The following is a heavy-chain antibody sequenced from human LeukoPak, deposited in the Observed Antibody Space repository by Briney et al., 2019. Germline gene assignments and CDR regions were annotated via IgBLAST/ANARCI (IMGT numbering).Heavy chain of an antibody. CDR2: ISTASEYI. CDR3: ARMVGAGY. D-gene: IGHD2-8*01. Sequence: KAGGSLRLSCAASGFTFSTYDMNWVRQTSDRGLEWVSSISTASEYIYYADSVKGRFTVSRDNAKNSLYLQMNSLRAEDTAVYYCARMVGAGYWGQGTLVTVSS. CDR1: GFTFSTYD. V-gene: IGHV3-21*01. J-gene: IGHJ4*02.